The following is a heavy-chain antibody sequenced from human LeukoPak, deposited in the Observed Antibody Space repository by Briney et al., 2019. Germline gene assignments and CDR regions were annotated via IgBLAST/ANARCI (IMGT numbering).Heavy chain of an antibody. J-gene: IGHJ4*02. CDR2: ISSSSSYI. V-gene: IGHV3-21*01. CDR3: ARDPHRGFDY. CDR1: GFTFSSYS. Sequence: GGSLRLSCAASGFTFSSYSMNWVRQAPGKGLEWVSSISSSSSYIYYADSVKGRFTISRDNAKNLLYLQMNSLRAEDTAVYYCARDPHRGFDYWGQGTLVTVSS.